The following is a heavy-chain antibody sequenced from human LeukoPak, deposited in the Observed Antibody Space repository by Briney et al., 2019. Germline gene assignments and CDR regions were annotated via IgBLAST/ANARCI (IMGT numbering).Heavy chain of an antibody. V-gene: IGHV1-2*02. J-gene: IGHJ5*02. CDR3: ARTRSRYCSSTSCHLFDWFDP. D-gene: IGHD2-2*01. Sequence: ASVKVSCKASGYTFTGYYMHWVRQAPGQGLEWMGWINPNSGGTNYAQKFQGRVTMTRDTSTSTVYMELSSLRSEDTAVYYCARTRSRYCSSTSCHLFDWFDPWGQGTLVTVSS. CDR1: GYTFTGYY. CDR2: INPNSGGT.